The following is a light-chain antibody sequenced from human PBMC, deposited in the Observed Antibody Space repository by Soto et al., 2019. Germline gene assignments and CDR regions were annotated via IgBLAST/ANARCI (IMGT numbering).Light chain of an antibody. Sequence: DIQMTQSPSSLSASVGDTVTITCRASQGISNSLAWFQQKPGRVPQFLIYAASTLQPGVPPSFSGSGSGTDFTRTISSLQPEDVANYYCQNYSSAPLTFGPGTRVEIK. CDR1: QGISNS. CDR3: QNYSSAPLT. V-gene: IGKV1-27*01. CDR2: AAS. J-gene: IGKJ3*01.